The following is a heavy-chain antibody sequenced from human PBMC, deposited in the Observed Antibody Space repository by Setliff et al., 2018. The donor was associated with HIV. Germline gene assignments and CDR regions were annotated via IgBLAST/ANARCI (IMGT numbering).Heavy chain of an antibody. CDR3: ASRIYYYDSNNFLREEGFDP. Sequence: LSLTCTVSGGSASNSRYYWAWIRQPPGKGLEYSGSTYYNPSLKSRVTISLDTSKNQFSLNLTSVTAADTAVYYCASRIYYYDSNNFLREEGFDPWGQGTLVTVSS. J-gene: IGHJ5*02. CDR2: SGST. D-gene: IGHD3-22*01. V-gene: IGHV4-39*01. CDR1: GGSASNSRYY.